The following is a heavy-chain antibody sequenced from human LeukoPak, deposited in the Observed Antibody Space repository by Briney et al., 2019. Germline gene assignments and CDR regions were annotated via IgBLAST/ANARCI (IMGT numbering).Heavy chain of an antibody. J-gene: IGHJ3*02. CDR2: IYYSGST. CDR1: GGSISSSSYY. D-gene: IGHD2-15*01. Sequence: SETLSLTCTVSGGSISSSSYYWGWIRQPPGKGPEWIGSIYYSGSTYYNPSLKSRVTISVDTSKNQFSLKLSSVTAADTAVYYCAREPRYCSGGSCYRGAFDIWGQGTMVTVSS. V-gene: IGHV4-39*02. CDR3: AREPRYCSGGSCYRGAFDI.